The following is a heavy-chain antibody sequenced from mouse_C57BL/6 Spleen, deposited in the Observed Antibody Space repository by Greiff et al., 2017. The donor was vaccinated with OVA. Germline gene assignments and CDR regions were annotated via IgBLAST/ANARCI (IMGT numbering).Heavy chain of an antibody. Sequence: DVKLQESGPGLVKPSQSLSLTCSVTGYSITSGYYWNWIRQFPGNKLEWMGYISYDGSNNYNPSLKNLISITRDTSKNQFFLKLNSVTTEDTATYYCARGGYSGAYWGQGTLVTVSA. D-gene: IGHD1-2*01. J-gene: IGHJ3*01. CDR3: ARGGYSGAY. CDR1: GYSITSGYY. CDR2: ISYDGSN. V-gene: IGHV3-6*01.